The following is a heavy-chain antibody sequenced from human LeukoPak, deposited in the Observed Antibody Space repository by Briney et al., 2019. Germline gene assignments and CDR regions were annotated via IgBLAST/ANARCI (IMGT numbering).Heavy chain of an antibody. CDR2: IYPNSGGT. V-gene: IGHV1-2*02. CDR3: ARVVGYGDYPFDF. Sequence: APVKVSCKTSGYTFSGHYMHWVRQAPGQGLEWMGWIYPNSGGTNYAQKFQGRLTLTRDTSISTAYMQLSRLRSDDTAVYFCARVVGYGDYPFDFWGQGTLVTVSS. CDR1: GYTFSGHY. D-gene: IGHD4-17*01. J-gene: IGHJ4*02.